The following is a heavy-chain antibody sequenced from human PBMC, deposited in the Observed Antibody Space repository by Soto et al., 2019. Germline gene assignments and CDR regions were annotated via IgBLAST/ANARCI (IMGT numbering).Heavy chain of an antibody. J-gene: IGHJ4*02. CDR1: GYSFTSLD. CDR2: MQPSSGRT. V-gene: IGHV1-8*01. D-gene: IGHD1-26*01. CDR3: ARGVTAGVDY. Sequence: GASVKVSCKASGYSFTSLDINWVRQTTGQGLEWMGWMQPSSGRTGYAQKFQGRVTMTKDTSINTAYMELSSLTSDDTAFYYCARGVTAGVDYWGQGTLVTVSS.